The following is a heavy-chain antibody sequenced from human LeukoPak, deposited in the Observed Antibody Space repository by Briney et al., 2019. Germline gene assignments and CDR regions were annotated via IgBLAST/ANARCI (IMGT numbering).Heavy chain of an antibody. CDR1: GFTFSSYE. J-gene: IGHJ4*02. CDR3: ARGTLVTTFLFDY. Sequence: GGSLRLSCAASGFTFSSYEMNWVRQAPGKGLEWVSYISSSGSTIYYADSVKGRFTISRDNAKNSLYLQMNSLRAKDTAVYYCARGTLVTTFLFDYWGQGTLVTVSS. CDR2: ISSSGSTI. V-gene: IGHV3-48*03. D-gene: IGHD4-17*01.